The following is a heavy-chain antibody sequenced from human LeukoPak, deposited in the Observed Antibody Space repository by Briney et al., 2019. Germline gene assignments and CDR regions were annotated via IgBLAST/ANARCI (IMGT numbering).Heavy chain of an antibody. CDR3: ARGYSSGWYPRGMDV. J-gene: IGHJ6*02. Sequence: SETLSLTCTVSGGSITTSGFYWAWIRRPPGKGLEWVGSLYYGGTNYYNPSLRSRVTVSGDTSKNQFSLEVASVTAADTAMYYCARGYSSGWYPRGMDVWGQGTTVTVSS. V-gene: IGHV4-39*01. D-gene: IGHD6-19*01. CDR2: LYYGGTN. CDR1: GGSITTSGFY.